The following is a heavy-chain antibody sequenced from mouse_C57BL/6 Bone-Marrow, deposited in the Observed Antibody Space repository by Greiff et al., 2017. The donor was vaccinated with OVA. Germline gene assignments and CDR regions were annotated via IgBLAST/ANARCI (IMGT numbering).Heavy chain of an antibody. CDR2: IRTGGGST. V-gene: IGHV5-12*01. CDR1: GFTFSDYY. J-gene: IGHJ2*01. D-gene: IGHD1-1*01. CDR3: ARRMYYYGSSYLDY. Sequence: EVKVVESGGGLVQPGGSLKLSCAASGFTFSDYYMYWVRQPPEKRLEWVAYIRTGGGSTYYPDTVKGRFTISRDNAKNTRYLQMSRLKSEDTAMYYWARRMYYYGSSYLDYWGQGTTLAVSS.